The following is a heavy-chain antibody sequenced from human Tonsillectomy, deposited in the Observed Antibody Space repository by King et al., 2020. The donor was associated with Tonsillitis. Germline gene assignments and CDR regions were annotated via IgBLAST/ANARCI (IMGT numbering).Heavy chain of an antibody. V-gene: IGHV3-30*18. Sequence: QVQLVESGGGVVQPGRSLRLSCAASGFTFSSYGMHWVRQAPGKGLEWVAVISYDGSYKYYSDSVKGRFTISRDNSKNTLYLQMNSLRAEDTAVYYCANHGGNGGFDYWGQGTLVTVSS. CDR2: ISYDGSYK. D-gene: IGHD4-23*01. CDR1: GFTFSSYG. J-gene: IGHJ4*02. CDR3: ANHGGNGGFDY.